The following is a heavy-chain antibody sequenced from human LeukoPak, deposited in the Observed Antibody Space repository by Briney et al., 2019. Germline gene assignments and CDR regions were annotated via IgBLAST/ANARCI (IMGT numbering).Heavy chain of an antibody. CDR3: AKYWGSRRYFDS. V-gene: IGHV3-30-3*02. J-gene: IGHJ4*02. Sequence: GGSLRLSCAASGFTFSSYAMHWVRQAPGKGLEWVAVISYDGSNKYYADSVKGRFTISRDNSKNTVFLHMNSLRAEDTALYYCAKYWGSRRYFDSWGQGTLVTVSS. CDR1: GFTFSSYA. D-gene: IGHD3-16*01. CDR2: ISYDGSNK.